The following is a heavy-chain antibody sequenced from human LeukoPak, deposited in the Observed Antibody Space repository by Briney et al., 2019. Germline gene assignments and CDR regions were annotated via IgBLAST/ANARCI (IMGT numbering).Heavy chain of an antibody. D-gene: IGHD4-17*01. Sequence: GGSLRLSCAASGFTFDDYAMHWVRQAPGKGLEWVSGISWNSGSIGYADSVKGRFTISRDNAKNSLYLQMNSLRAEDTATYYCARDPNGDYIGAFDMWGQGTMVTVS. J-gene: IGHJ3*02. CDR2: ISWNSGSI. CDR3: ARDPNGDYIGAFDM. V-gene: IGHV3-9*01. CDR1: GFTFDDYA.